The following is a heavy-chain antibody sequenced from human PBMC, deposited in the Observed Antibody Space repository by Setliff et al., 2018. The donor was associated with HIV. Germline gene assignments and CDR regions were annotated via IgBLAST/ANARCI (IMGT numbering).Heavy chain of an antibody. J-gene: IGHJ3*02. CDR1: GGSISSSSFY. CDR3: AKTVVGDSYALPNDGFDI. Sequence: PSETLSLTCTVSGGSISSSSFYWGWIRQPPGKGLEWIGSIYYSGSTYYNPSLKSRATMSVDTSNNRFSLKLSSVTALDTAVYYCAKTVVGDSYALPNDGFDIWGQGTMVTVSS. D-gene: IGHD3-16*01. CDR2: IYYSGST. V-gene: IGHV4-39*07.